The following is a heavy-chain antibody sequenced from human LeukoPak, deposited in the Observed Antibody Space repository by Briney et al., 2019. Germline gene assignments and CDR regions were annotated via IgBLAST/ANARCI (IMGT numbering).Heavy chain of an antibody. D-gene: IGHD1-1*01. CDR2: IWYDGSNK. V-gene: IGHV3-33*08. J-gene: IGHJ4*02. CDR3: ARDRMETGGYYFDY. Sequence: GGSLRLSCAASGFTFSSYAMHWVRQAPGKGLEWVAVIWYDGSNKYYADSVKGRFTISRDNSKNTLYLQMNSLRAEDTAVYYCARDRMETGGYYFDYWGQGTLVTVSS. CDR1: GFTFSSYA.